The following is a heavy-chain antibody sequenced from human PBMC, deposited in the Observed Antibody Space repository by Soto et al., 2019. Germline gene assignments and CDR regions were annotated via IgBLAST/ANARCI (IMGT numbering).Heavy chain of an antibody. D-gene: IGHD1-26*01. CDR2: IKNKANSYTT. CDR1: GFIFSDHY. Sequence: VQLVESGGGLVQPGGSLRLSCAASGFIFSDHYMDWVRQAPGKGLEWVGRIKNKANSYTTEYAASVKGRFTISRDDSKNSLYLQMNSLKTEDTAVYYCTRISLVGATGGRYFDYWGQGTLLTFSS. V-gene: IGHV3-72*01. J-gene: IGHJ4*02. CDR3: TRISLVGATGGRYFDY.